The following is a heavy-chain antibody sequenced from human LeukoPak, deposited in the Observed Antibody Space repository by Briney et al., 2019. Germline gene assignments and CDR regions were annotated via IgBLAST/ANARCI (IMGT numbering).Heavy chain of an antibody. V-gene: IGHV1-69*05. D-gene: IGHD5-18*01. Sequence: SVKVSCKASGGTFISYAISWVRQAPGQGLEWMGGIIPIFGTANYAQKFQGRVTITTDESTSTAYMELSSLRSEDTAVYYCARNGYSYGYGYYYYMDVWGKGTTVTVSS. CDR1: GGTFISYA. CDR3: ARNGYSYGYGYYYYMDV. CDR2: IIPIFGTA. J-gene: IGHJ6*03.